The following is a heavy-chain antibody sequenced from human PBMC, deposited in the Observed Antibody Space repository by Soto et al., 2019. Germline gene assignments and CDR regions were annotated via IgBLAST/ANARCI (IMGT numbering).Heavy chain of an antibody. CDR3: ASPFRQLGSAFDI. CDR1: GGSISSSSYY. CDR2: IYYSGST. D-gene: IGHD6-13*01. Sequence: SETLSLTCTVSGGSISSSSYYWGWIRQPPGKGLEWIGSIYYSGSTYYNPSLKSRVTISVDTSKNQFSLKLSSVTAADPAVYYCASPFRQLGSAFDIWGKGRMVTGSS. J-gene: IGHJ3*02. V-gene: IGHV4-39*01.